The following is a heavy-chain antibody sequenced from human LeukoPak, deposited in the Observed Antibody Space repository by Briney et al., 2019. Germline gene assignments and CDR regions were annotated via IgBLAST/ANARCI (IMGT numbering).Heavy chain of an antibody. CDR3: ARAYGARPYYYFDY. D-gene: IGHD4-17*01. Sequence: SETLSLTCSVSGGSISSNGYYWGWIRQPPGKGLAWIGAIYYSGSAYYNPSLKSRVTISVDTSKNQFSLKVTSVTAADTAVYYCARAYGARPYYYFDYWAREPWSPSPQ. CDR1: GGSISSNGYY. V-gene: IGHV4-39*01. CDR2: IYYSGSA. J-gene: IGHJ4*02.